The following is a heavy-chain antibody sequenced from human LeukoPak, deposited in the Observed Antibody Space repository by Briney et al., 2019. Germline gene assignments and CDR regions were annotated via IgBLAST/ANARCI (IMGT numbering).Heavy chain of an antibody. Sequence: GGSLRLSCAGSGFTFSNFEMNWVRQAPGKGLEWVSYISSSGSTIYYADSVKGRFTISRDNSKNTLYLQMNSLRAEDTAVYYCAKRIQSAMATGYWGQGTLVTVSS. V-gene: IGHV3-48*03. J-gene: IGHJ4*02. D-gene: IGHD5-18*01. CDR3: AKRIQSAMATGY. CDR2: ISSSGSTI. CDR1: GFTFSNFE.